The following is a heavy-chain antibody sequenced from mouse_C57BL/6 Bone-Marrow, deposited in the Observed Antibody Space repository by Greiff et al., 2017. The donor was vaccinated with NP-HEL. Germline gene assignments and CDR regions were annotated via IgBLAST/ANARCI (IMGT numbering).Heavy chain of an antibody. J-gene: IGHJ2*01. V-gene: IGHV5-4*01. D-gene: IGHD2-3*01. CDR2: ISDGGSYT. CDR3: ARLSGYFYFDY. CDR1: GFTFSSYA. Sequence: EVQLVESGGGLVKPGGSLKLSCAASGFTFSSYAMSWVRQTPEKRLEWVATISDGGSYTYYPDNVKGRFTISRDNAKNNLYLQMSHLKSEDTAMYYCARLSGYFYFDYWGQGTTLTVSS.